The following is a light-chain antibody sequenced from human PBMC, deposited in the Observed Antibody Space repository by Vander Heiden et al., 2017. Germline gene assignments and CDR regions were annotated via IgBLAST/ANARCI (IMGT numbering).Light chain of an antibody. CDR2: EVS. CDR3: CSYAGTTTVVV. Sequence: QSALTQPASVSGSPGQSITISCTGTSSDVGSYHLVSWYQHHPGKAPQLIIYEVSKRPSGISHRFSGSKSGNTASLTVSGLQAEDEADYYCCSYAGTTTVVVFGGGTKLT. V-gene: IGLV2-23*02. CDR1: SSDVGSYHL. J-gene: IGLJ3*02.